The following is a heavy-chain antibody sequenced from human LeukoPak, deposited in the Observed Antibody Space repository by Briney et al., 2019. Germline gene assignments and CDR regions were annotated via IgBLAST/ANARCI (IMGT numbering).Heavy chain of an antibody. D-gene: IGHD6-19*01. V-gene: IGHV1-69*06. CDR2: IIPIFGTA. Sequence: GASVKVSCKASGGTFSSYAISWVRQAPGQGLEWMGGIIPIFGTANYAQKFQGRVTITADKSTSTAYMELSRLRSEDTAVYYCASSLAVAGTEADYWGQGTLVTVSS. J-gene: IGHJ4*02. CDR3: ASSLAVAGTEADY. CDR1: GGTFSSYA.